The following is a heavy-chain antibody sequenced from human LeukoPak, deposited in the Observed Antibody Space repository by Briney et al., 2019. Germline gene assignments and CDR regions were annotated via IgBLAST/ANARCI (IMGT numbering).Heavy chain of an antibody. CDR3: ARASHPYYYYGMDV. Sequence: GGSLRLSCAASGFTVGSNYMSWVRQAPGKGLEWVSVIYSGGSTYYADSVKGRFTISRDNSKNTLYLQMNSLRAEDTAVYYCARASHPYYYYGMDVWGQGTTVTVSS. V-gene: IGHV3-53*01. J-gene: IGHJ6*02. CDR1: GFTVGSNY. CDR2: IYSGGST.